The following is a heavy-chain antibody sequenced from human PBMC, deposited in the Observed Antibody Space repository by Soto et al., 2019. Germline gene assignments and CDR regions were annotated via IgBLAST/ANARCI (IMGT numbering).Heavy chain of an antibody. CDR1: GYTFTSFG. Sequence: ASVKVSCKASGYTFTSFGISWVRQAPGQGLEWMGWISAYNGNTNYAQKLQGRVTMTTDTSTSTAYMELRSLRSDDTAVYFCARVFLGPRKYICGLGRNWFDPKGQGTLVTVSS. CDR3: ARVFLGPRKYICGLGRNWFDP. V-gene: IGHV1-18*04. CDR2: ISAYNGNT. J-gene: IGHJ5*02. D-gene: IGHD1-1*01.